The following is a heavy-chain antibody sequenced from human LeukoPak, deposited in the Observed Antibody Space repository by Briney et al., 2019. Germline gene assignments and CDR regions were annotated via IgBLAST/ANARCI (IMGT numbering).Heavy chain of an antibody. D-gene: IGHD4-17*01. CDR2: TSGNT. V-gene: IGHV3-23*01. CDR3: AKDPYGAHSYNWFDP. Sequence: TSGNTFYADSVKGRFTISRDNSKNTLYLQMDSLRAEDTAVYYCAKDPYGAHSYNWFDPWGQGTLVTVSS. J-gene: IGHJ5*02.